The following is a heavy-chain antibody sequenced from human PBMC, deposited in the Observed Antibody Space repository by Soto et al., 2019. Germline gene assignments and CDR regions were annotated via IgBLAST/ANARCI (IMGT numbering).Heavy chain of an antibody. CDR3: ARDERPYSSGWYFHY. Sequence: GGSLRLSCAASGFTFSSYGMHWVRQAPGKGLEWVAVIWYDGSNKYYADSVKGRFTISRDNSKNTLYLQMNSLRAEDTAVYYCARDERPYSSGWYFHYWGQGTLVTVSS. CDR2: IWYDGSNK. V-gene: IGHV3-33*01. J-gene: IGHJ4*02. CDR1: GFTFSSYG. D-gene: IGHD6-19*01.